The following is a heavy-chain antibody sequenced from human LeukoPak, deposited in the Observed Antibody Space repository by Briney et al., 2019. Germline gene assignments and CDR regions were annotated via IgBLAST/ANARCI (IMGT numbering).Heavy chain of an antibody. CDR2: IYSGGCT. D-gene: IGHD3-22*01. CDR1: GFTVSSNY. V-gene: IGHV3-53*01. Sequence: GGSLRLSCAASGFTVSSNYMSWVRQAPGKGLEWVSVIYSGGCTYYADSVKGRFTISRDNSKNTLYLQMNSLRAEDTAVYYCARAPLDSSGYYFFDYWGQGTLVTVSS. J-gene: IGHJ4*02. CDR3: ARAPLDSSGYYFFDY.